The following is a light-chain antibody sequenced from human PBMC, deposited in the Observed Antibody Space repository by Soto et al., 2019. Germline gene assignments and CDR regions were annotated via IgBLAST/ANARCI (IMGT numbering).Light chain of an antibody. J-gene: IGKJ4*01. Sequence: EIVMTQSPATLSVSPGERATLSCRASQSVSSNLAWYQQKPGQAPRLLMYGISTRATGIPARFSGSGSGTEFTLTISSLQPADFGISYYQPHNTSPLTFGGGTNVEIK. CDR2: GIS. CDR3: QPHNTSPLT. V-gene: IGKV3-15*01. CDR1: QSVSSN.